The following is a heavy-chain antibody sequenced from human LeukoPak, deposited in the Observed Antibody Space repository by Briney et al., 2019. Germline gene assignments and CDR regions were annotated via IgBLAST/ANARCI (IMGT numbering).Heavy chain of an antibody. D-gene: IGHD4-17*01. CDR2: IYYSAST. Sequence: SETLSLTCTVSGGSISSYYWSWIRQPPGKGLEWIGYIYYSASTNYNPSLKSRVTISVDTSKNQFSLNLSSVTAADTAVYYCASGGLRTYFDYWGQGTLVTVSS. V-gene: IGHV4-59*01. CDR1: GGSISSYY. J-gene: IGHJ4*02. CDR3: ASGGLRTYFDY.